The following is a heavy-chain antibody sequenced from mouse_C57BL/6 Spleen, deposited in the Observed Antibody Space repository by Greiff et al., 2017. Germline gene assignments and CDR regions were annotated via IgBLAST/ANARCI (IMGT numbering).Heavy chain of an antibody. CDR3: ASTDYGSSFAMDY. CDR1: GYTFTDYN. CDR2: INPNNGGT. J-gene: IGHJ4*01. V-gene: IGHV1-22*01. Sequence: EVQLQQSGPELVKPGASVKMSCKASGYTFTDYNMHWVKQSHGKSLEWIGYINPNNGGTSYNQKFKGKATLTVNKSSSTAYMELRSLTSEDSAVYYCASTDYGSSFAMDYWGQGTSVTVSS. D-gene: IGHD1-1*01.